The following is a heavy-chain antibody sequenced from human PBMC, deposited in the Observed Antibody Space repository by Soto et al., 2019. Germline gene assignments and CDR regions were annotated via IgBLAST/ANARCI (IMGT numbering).Heavy chain of an antibody. CDR1: GYSFTRYG. J-gene: IGHJ6*02. Sequence: ASVKVSCKASGYSFTRYGISWVRQAPGQGLEWMGWISGYNGKTKYAQKLQGRVSMTTDTSTSTAYMDLRSLRSDDTAVYYCARDSTEYYYGSGSNYYYYYGMDVWGQGTTVTVSS. CDR2: ISGYNGKT. V-gene: IGHV1-18*01. CDR3: ARDSTEYYYGSGSNYYYYYGMDV. D-gene: IGHD3-10*01.